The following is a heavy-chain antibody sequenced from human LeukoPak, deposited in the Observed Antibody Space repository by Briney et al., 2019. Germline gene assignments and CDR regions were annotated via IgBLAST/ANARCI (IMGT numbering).Heavy chain of an antibody. V-gene: IGHV4-61*02. CDR2: IYTSGST. D-gene: IGHD3-10*01. CDR3: ARFHREYYFDY. J-gene: IGHJ4*02. Sequence: PSETLSLTCTVSGGSLSSGSYYWSWIRQPAGKGLEWIGRIYTSGSTNYNPSLKSRVTISVDTSKNQFSLKLPSVTAADTAVYYCARFHREYYFDYWGQGTLVTVSS. CDR1: GGSLSSGSYY.